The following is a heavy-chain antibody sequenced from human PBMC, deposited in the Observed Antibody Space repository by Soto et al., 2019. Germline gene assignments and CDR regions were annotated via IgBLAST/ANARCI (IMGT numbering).Heavy chain of an antibody. CDR2: IYHSGST. V-gene: IGHV4-4*02. Sequence: QVQLQESGPGLVKPSGTLSLTCAVSGGSISSSNWWSWVRQPPGKGLEWIGEIYHSGSTNYNPSLIARATISVDKSQNQFSLKLSSVTAADTAVYYCARRYCSGGSRSHFDYWGQGTLVTVSS. J-gene: IGHJ4*02. CDR1: GGSISSSNW. CDR3: ARRYCSGGSRSHFDY. D-gene: IGHD2-15*01.